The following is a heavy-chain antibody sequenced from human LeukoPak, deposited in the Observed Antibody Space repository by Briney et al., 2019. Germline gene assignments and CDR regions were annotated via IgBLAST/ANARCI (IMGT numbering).Heavy chain of an antibody. CDR2: LRNDDGST. V-gene: IGHV3-74*01. D-gene: IGHD6-13*01. CDR3: ARGRAGGPDVFDM. Sequence: PGGSLRLSFAVSGFTFTSYWMHWVRQVPGKRLVWVARLRNDDGSTNYADSVKGRFTISRESAKNTLYLQMITLRDEDTAMYYCARGRAGGPDVFDMWGQGKIVSVSS. J-gene: IGHJ3*02. CDR1: GFTFTSYW.